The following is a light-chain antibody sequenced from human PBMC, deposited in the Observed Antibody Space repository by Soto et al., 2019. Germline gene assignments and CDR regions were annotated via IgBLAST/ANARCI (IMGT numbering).Light chain of an antibody. CDR1: QTVYNGF. CDR2: GAS. Sequence: ENVFTQSPGTLSLSPLERSTLSCMASQTVYNGFLAWYQQKPGQAPRLLIYGASSRATGIPDRFSGSGSGTDFTLTISSLEPEDFAVYYCQQYVSSPRTFGQGTKVDIK. CDR3: QQYVSSPRT. J-gene: IGKJ1*01. V-gene: IGKV3-20*01.